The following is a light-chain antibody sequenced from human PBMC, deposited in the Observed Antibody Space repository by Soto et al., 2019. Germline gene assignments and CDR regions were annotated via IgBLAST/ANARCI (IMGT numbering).Light chain of an antibody. J-gene: IGLJ3*02. CDR2: EVI. CDR3: SSYTSSNTWL. V-gene: IGLV2-14*01. Sequence: QSALTQTASVSGSPGQSITISCTGTTRDVGGFNYVSWYQHHPGKAPKLMIYEVINRPSGVSDRFSGSKSGDTASLTISGLQAEDETYYYCSSYTSSNTWLFGGGTQLTVL. CDR1: TRDVGGFNY.